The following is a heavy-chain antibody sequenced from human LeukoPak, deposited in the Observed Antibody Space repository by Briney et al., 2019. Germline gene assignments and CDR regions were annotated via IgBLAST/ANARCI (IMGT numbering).Heavy chain of an antibody. Sequence: PSETLSLTCTVSGGSISSTDYYWGWIRQPPGKGLEWIGSIYHSGSTYYNPSLRSRVTMSVDTSKNQFSLKLSSVTAADTSVYYCASPLTIYGDYGYWGQGTLVTVPS. D-gene: IGHD4-17*01. CDR3: ASPLTIYGDYGY. J-gene: IGHJ4*02. V-gene: IGHV4-39*01. CDR1: GGSISSTDYY. CDR2: IYHSGST.